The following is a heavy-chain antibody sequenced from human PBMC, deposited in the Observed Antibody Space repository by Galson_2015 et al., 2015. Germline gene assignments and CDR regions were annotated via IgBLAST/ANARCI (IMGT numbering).Heavy chain of an antibody. J-gene: IGHJ4*02. CDR2: IIPIFGTA. D-gene: IGHD1-26*01. CDR1: GGTFSSYA. Sequence: SVKVSCKASGGTFSSYAISWVRQAPGQGLEWMGGIIPIFGTANYAQKFQGRVTITADESTSTAYMELSSLRSEDTAVYYCARDKGRGSYYGAFDYWGQGTLVTVSS. V-gene: IGHV1-69*13. CDR3: ARDKGRGSYYGAFDY.